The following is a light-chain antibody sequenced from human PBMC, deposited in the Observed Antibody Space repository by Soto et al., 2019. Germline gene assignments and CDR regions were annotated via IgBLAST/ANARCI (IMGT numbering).Light chain of an antibody. Sequence: QSALTQPASVSGSPGQSITISCTGTSSDVGGYNYVSWYQQHPGKAPKLMIYDVSNRPSGASNRFSGSKSGNTASLTISGIQAEDEADYYCSSYTSSSTLGVVFGGGTQLTVL. V-gene: IGLV2-14*01. J-gene: IGLJ2*01. CDR3: SSYTSSSTLGVV. CDR2: DVS. CDR1: SSDVGGYNY.